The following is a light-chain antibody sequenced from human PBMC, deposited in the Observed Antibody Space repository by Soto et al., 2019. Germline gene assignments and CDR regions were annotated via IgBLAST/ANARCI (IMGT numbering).Light chain of an antibody. J-gene: IGKJ4*01. CDR1: QSVSXSH. V-gene: IGKV3-20*01. CDR3: HQYVSPPLT. Sequence: EIVLTQSPGTLSLSPGERATLSCXASQSVSXSHLAWYQQKPGQAPRLLIFGASSRATGIPDRFSGSGSGTDFTLTISRLEPEDFAVYYCHQYVSPPLTFGGGTKVEIK. CDR2: GAS.